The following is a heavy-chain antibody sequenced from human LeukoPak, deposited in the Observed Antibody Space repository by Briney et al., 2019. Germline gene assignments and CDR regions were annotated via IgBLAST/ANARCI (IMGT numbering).Heavy chain of an antibody. J-gene: IGHJ3*02. CDR2: ISGSGDRT. Sequence: GGSLRLSCAASGFTFSSYAMTWVRQAPGKGPEWVSGISGSGDRTYYTDSVKGRFTISRDNSKNTLDLQMNSLRAEDTAVYYCAKRDINDYYTGLHVFDIWGQGTMVTVSS. CDR3: AKRDINDYYTGLHVFDI. V-gene: IGHV3-23*01. D-gene: IGHD3-22*01. CDR1: GFTFSSYA.